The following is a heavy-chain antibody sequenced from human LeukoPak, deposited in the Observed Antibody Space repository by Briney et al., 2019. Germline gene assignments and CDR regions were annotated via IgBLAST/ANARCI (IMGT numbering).Heavy chain of an antibody. CDR1: GYTFSSYD. CDR3: ASMRVVRPTVVVVTATSFYYYGMDV. D-gene: IGHD2-15*01. Sequence: AASVKVSCKASGYTFSSYDINWVRQATGQGLEWMGWMNPNSGNTGYAQKFQGRVTMTRNTSISTAYMELSSLRSEDTAVYYCASMRVVRPTVVVVTATSFYYYGMDVWGQGTTVTVSS. CDR2: MNPNSGNT. J-gene: IGHJ6*02. V-gene: IGHV1-8*01.